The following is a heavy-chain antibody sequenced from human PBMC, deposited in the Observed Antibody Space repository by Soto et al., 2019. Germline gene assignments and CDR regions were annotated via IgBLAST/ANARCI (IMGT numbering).Heavy chain of an antibody. CDR3: ARDIRGYSRAFDF. V-gene: IGHV4-61*01. D-gene: IGHD5-18*01. CDR1: GDSVSSENYY. Sequence: TSETLSLTCTVSGDSVSSENYYWTWIRQPPGKGLEWIGYIYSSGSTNYNPSLKSRVTISLDTSTNQFSLKLTSVTAADTAMYFCARDIRGYSRAFDFWGQGTLVTVSS. J-gene: IGHJ4*02. CDR2: IYSSGST.